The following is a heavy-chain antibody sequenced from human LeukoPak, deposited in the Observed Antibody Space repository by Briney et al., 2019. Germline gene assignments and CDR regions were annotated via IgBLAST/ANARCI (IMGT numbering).Heavy chain of an antibody. J-gene: IGHJ4*02. CDR2: ISYDGSNK. Sequence: GESLKISCAASGFTFSSYAMHWVRQAPGKGLEWVAVISYDGSNKYYADSVKGRFTISRDNSKNTLYLQMNSLRAEDTAVYYCARILLRSGSSFDYWGQGTLVTVSS. D-gene: IGHD1-26*01. V-gene: IGHV3-30-3*01. CDR1: GFTFSSYA. CDR3: ARILLRSGSSFDY.